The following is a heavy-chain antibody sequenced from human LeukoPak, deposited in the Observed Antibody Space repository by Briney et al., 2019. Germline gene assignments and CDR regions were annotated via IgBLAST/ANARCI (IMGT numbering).Heavy chain of an antibody. Sequence: GGSLRLSCAASGFTVSSNYMSWVRQAPGKGLEWVSVIYSGGSTYYADSVKGRFTISRDNSKNTLYLQVSSLRPEDTAVYYCVPKGTEGYWGQGTLVTVSS. CDR1: GFTVSSNY. CDR3: VPKGTEGY. V-gene: IGHV3-53*05. J-gene: IGHJ4*02. CDR2: IYSGGST.